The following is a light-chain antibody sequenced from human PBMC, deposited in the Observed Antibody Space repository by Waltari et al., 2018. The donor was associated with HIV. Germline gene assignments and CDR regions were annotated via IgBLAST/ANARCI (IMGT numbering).Light chain of an antibody. CDR1: QSLLHSNGHTD. Sequence: DIVMTKSPLSLPVTPGEPASFPGRSSQSLLHSNGHTDLDWYLQKPGQSPQLLIYFSYNRAAGVSDRFSGSGSGTDFTLKISRVEAEDVGVYYCMQALQTPYTFGQGTKLEIK. CDR3: MQALQTPYT. CDR2: FSY. J-gene: IGKJ2*01. V-gene: IGKV2-28*01.